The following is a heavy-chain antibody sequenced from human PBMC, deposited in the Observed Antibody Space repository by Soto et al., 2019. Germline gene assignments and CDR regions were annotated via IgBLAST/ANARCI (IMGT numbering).Heavy chain of an antibody. J-gene: IGHJ6*02. CDR3: ARDGYNRREDYYYGMDV. V-gene: IGHV3-53*01. CDR2: IYSGGST. D-gene: IGHD5-12*01. Sequence: PGGSLRLSCAASGFTVGSDYMSWVGQGPGKGLEWVSVIYSGGSTYYADSVKGRFTISRDNSKNTLYLQMNSLRAEDTAVYYCARDGYNRREDYYYGMDVWGQGTTVTVS. CDR1: GFTVGSDY.